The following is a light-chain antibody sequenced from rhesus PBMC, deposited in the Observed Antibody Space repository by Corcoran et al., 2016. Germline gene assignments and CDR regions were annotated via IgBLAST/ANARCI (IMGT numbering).Light chain of an antibody. CDR3: QQYNSLPLT. CDR1: QGISSY. CDR2: FAT. J-gene: IGKJ4*01. V-gene: IGKV1-25*02. Sequence: DIQMTQSPSSVSASVGDRVTITWRASQGISSYLAWYQQKPGKAPKLLIYFATTLQSGVPSRFSGSGSGTEFTLTISSLQPEDFATYSCQQYNSLPLTFGGGTKVEIK.